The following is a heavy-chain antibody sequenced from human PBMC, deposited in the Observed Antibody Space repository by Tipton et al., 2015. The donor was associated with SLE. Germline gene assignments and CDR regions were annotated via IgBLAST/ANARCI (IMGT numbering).Heavy chain of an antibody. CDR1: GYTFTSYG. CDR2: ISANNGNT. V-gene: IGHV1-18*01. Sequence: QLVQSGAEVKKPGASVKVSCKASGYTFTSYGISWVRQAPGQGLEWMGWISANNGNTNYAQKLQGRVTMTTDTSTSTAYMELRSLRSDDTAVYYCVRDADCSGGSCQGYFDYWGQGTLVTVSS. CDR3: VRDADCSGGSCQGYFDY. D-gene: IGHD2-15*01. J-gene: IGHJ4*02.